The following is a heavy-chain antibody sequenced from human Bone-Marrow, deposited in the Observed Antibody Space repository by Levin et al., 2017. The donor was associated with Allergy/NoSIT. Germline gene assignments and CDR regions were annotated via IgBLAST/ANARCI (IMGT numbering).Heavy chain of an antibody. CDR2: IAWNSYSA. D-gene: IGHD1-1*01. CDR1: GFTFDDYA. CDR3: AKDRLATTSFDYYYYAGMDV. Sequence: SLKISCAASGFTFDDYAMHWVRQAPGKGLEWVSTIAWNSYSAGYGDAVRGRFTISRDNAKNALYLQMNSLRPADTALYFCAKDRLATTSFDYYYYAGMDVWGQGTTVTVSS. V-gene: IGHV3-9*01. J-gene: IGHJ6*02.